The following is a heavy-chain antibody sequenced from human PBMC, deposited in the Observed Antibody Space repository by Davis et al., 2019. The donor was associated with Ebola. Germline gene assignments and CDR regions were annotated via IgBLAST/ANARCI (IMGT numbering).Heavy chain of an antibody. Sequence: ASVKVSCKASGSSFTSYGISWVRQAPGQGLEWMGWITAHNGKTNYAQKVQGRVTMTTDTSTSTAYLDLRSLKSDDTAVYYCARGTTVTTDPHYYYMDVWGKGTTVTVSS. CDR2: ITAHNGKT. J-gene: IGHJ6*03. V-gene: IGHV1-18*04. CDR3: ARGTTVTTDPHYYYMDV. D-gene: IGHD4-11*01. CDR1: GSSFTSYG.